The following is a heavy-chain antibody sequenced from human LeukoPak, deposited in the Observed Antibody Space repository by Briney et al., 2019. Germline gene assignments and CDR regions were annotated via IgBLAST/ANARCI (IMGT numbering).Heavy chain of an antibody. CDR3: ASSGRPYYYDSSGYYPDY. D-gene: IGHD3-22*01. CDR2: INPSGGST. CDR1: GYTFTSYY. V-gene: IGHV1-46*01. J-gene: IGHJ4*02. Sequence: ASVKVSCKASGYTFTSYYMHWVRRAPGQGLEWMGIINPSGGSTSHAQKFQGRVTMTRDTSTSTVYMELSSLRSEDTAVYYCASSGRPYYYDSSGYYPDYWGQGTLVTVS.